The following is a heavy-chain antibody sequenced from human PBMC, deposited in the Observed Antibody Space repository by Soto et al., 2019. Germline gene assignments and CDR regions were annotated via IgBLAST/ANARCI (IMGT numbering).Heavy chain of an antibody. CDR3: ARDVEIVIIPATLLDV. CDR1: GYTFTAYY. CDR2: INPNSGGT. D-gene: IGHD2-2*03. V-gene: IGHV1-2*02. J-gene: IGHJ6*02. Sequence: ASVKVSCKASGYTFTAYYMHWVRQAPGQGLEWMGWINPNSGGTDYAQKFQGRVTMTRDTSISTAYMELSSLRSDDTAVYYCARDVEIVIIPATLLDVWGQGTTVTVSS.